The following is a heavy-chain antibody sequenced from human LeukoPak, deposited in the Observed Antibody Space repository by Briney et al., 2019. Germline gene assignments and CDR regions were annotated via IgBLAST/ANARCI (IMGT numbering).Heavy chain of an antibody. CDR2: IYYSGST. V-gene: IGHV4-39*07. CDR3: ARGGFDI. Sequence: KSSETLSLTCTVSGGSISSSSYYWGWFRQPPGKGLEWIGSIYYSGSTYYNPSLKSRVTISVDTSKNQFSLKLSSVTAADTAVYYCARGGFDIWGQGTMVTVSS. CDR1: GGSISSSSYY. J-gene: IGHJ3*02.